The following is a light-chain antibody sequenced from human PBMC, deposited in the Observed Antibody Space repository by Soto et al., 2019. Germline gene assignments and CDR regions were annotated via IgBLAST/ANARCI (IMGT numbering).Light chain of an antibody. CDR1: HNISSW. V-gene: IGKV1-5*01. Sequence: DIQMTQSPSTLSASVGHRVTITCRASHNISSWLAWYQQKKGKAPNLLIYDASVFESGVPSRFSGRGSGTEFTLTISSLQPEDFATYYCQQYKSYSLTFGGGTKVDIK. CDR2: DAS. J-gene: IGKJ4*01. CDR3: QQYKSYSLT.